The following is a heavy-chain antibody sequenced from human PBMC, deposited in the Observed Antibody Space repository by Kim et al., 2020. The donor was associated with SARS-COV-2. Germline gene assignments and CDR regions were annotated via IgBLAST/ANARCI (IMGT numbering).Heavy chain of an antibody. CDR3: ASASTVTRFDY. Sequence: SETLSLTCTVSGGSISSYYWSWIRQPPGKGLEWIGYIFYSGSTTYNPSLQSRGTISVDTSKNQFSWKLNSVTAADTAVYYCASASTVTRFDYWGQGTLATVSS. CDR2: IFYSGST. J-gene: IGHJ4*02. CDR1: GGSISSYY. D-gene: IGHD4-17*01. V-gene: IGHV4-59*13.